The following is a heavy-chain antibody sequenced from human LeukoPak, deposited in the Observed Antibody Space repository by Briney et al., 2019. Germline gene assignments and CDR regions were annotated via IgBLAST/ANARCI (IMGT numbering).Heavy chain of an antibody. CDR1: GGSISSYY. CDR2: IYYSGST. J-gene: IGHJ5*02. CDR3: ARDQALRRYSYGTNNWFDP. Sequence: SETLSLTCTVSGGSISSYYWSWIRQPPGKGLEWIGYIYYSGSTNYNPSLKSRVTISVDTSKNQFSLKLSSVTAADTAVYYCARDQALRRYSYGTNNWFDPWGQGTLVTVSS. D-gene: IGHD5-18*01. V-gene: IGHV4-59*01.